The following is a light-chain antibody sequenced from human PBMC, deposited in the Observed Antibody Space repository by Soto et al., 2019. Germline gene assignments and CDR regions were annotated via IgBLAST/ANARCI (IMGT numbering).Light chain of an antibody. V-gene: IGLV2-14*03. CDR2: DVS. CDR1: SSDVGGYNY. Sequence: QSVLAQPASVSGSPGQSITISCTGTSSDVGGYNYVSWYQQHPGKAPKLMIYDVSNRPSGVSNRFSGSKSGNTASLTISGLQAEDEADYYCSSYTSSTTPVVFG. CDR3: SSYTSSTTPVV. J-gene: IGLJ2*01.